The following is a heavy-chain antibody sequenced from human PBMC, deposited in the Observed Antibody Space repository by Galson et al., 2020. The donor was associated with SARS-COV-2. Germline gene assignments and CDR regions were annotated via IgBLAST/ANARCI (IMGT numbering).Heavy chain of an antibody. V-gene: IGHV4-34*01. CDR2: INHSGST. J-gene: IGHJ6*02. CDR1: GGSFSGYY. Sequence: SQASETLSLTCAVYGGSFSGYYWSWIRQPPGKGLEWIGEINHSGSTNYNPSLKSRVTISVDTSKNQFSLKLSSVTAADTAVYYCARGGAGYCRGGRCYVELELREGGMDVWGQGATVTVSS. CDR3: ARGGAGYCRGGRCYVELELREGGMDV. D-gene: IGHD2-15*01.